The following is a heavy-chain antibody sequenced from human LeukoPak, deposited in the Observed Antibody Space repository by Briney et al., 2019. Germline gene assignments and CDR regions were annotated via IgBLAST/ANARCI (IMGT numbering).Heavy chain of an antibody. D-gene: IGHD4/OR15-4a*01. J-gene: IGHJ4*02. CDR2: ISGSGGST. CDR1: GFTFSSYA. V-gene: IGHV3-23*01. CDR3: AKAGGLTLRCHFDY. Sequence: GGTLRLSCAASGFTFSSYAMSWVRQAPGKGLEWVSAISGSGGSTYYADSVKGRFTISRDNSKNTLYLQMNSLRAEDTAVYYCAKAGGLTLRCHFDYWGQGTLVTVSS.